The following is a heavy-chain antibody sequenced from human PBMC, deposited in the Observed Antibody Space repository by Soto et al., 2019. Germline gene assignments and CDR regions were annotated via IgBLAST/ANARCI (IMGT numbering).Heavy chain of an antibody. V-gene: IGHV1-8*01. CDR3: ARGNRTMIVVVSYYFDY. J-gene: IGHJ4*02. D-gene: IGHD3-22*01. Sequence: EASVKVSCKASGYTFTSYDINWVRQATGQGLEWMGWMNPNSGNTGYAQKFQGRVTMTRNTSISTAYMELSSLRSEDTAVYYCARGNRTMIVVVSYYFDYWGQGTLVTVSS. CDR1: GYTFTSYD. CDR2: MNPNSGNT.